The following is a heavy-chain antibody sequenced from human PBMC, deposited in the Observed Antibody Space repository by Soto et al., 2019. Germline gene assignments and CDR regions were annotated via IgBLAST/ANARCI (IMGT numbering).Heavy chain of an antibody. D-gene: IGHD3-3*01. Sequence: ASVKVSCKASGYTCTSYDINWVRQATGQGLEWMGWMNPNNGNTDYAQKFQGRVTMTMNTSIRTAYMELSSLRSEDTAVYYCARVEIKDAFDIWGQGTMVTVSS. CDR3: ARVEIKDAFDI. J-gene: IGHJ3*02. CDR1: GYTCTSYD. CDR2: MNPNNGNT. V-gene: IGHV1-8*01.